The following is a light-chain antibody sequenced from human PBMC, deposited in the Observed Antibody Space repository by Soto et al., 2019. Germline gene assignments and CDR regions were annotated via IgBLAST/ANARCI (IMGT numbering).Light chain of an antibody. J-gene: IGKJ1*01. CDR2: SVS. CDR3: MQGISFT. V-gene: IGKV2-30*02. Sequence: IVMTQSPLSLPVTLGQPTSISCRSSQSLVHSDGNTYLNWFQQRPGQSPRRLIYSVSNRDSGVPDRFSGSGSGTDFTLSISRVEADDVGVYYCMQGISFTFGQGTRVEIK. CDR1: QSLVHSDGNTY.